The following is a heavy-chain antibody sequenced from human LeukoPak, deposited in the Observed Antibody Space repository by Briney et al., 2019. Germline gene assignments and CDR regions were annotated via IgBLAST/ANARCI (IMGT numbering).Heavy chain of an antibody. CDR3: ARKWLTTSFDI. D-gene: IGHD2/OR15-2a*01. CDR2: ISGSGGST. J-gene: IGHJ3*02. Sequence: GGSPRLSCAASGFTFSSYAMSWVRQAPGKGLEWVSAISGSGGSTYYADSVKGRFTISRDNAKNSLYLQMNSLRAEDTAVYYCARKWLTTSFDIWGQGTMVTVSS. CDR1: GFTFSSYA. V-gene: IGHV3-23*01.